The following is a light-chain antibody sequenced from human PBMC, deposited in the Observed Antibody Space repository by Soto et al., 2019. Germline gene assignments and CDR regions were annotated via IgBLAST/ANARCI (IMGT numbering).Light chain of an antibody. CDR2: GPS. CDR3: QQYGSSPET. J-gene: IGKJ1*01. Sequence: EIVLTQSPGTLSLSPGERATLSCRASQSVSSSYLAWYQQKPGQAPRLLIYGPSSRATGIPDRFSGSGSGTDFTLTISRLEPEDFAVYYCQQYGSSPETFGQETKVEIK. CDR1: QSVSSSY. V-gene: IGKV3-20*01.